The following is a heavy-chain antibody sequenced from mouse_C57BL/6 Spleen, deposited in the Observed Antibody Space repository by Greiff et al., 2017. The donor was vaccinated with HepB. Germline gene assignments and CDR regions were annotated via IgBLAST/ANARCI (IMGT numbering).Heavy chain of an antibody. V-gene: IGHV1-76*01. CDR2: IYPGSGNT. J-gene: IGHJ3*01. Sequence: QVQLKESGAELVRPGASVKLSCKASGYTFTDYYINWVKQRPGQGLEWIARIYPGSGNTYYNEKFKGKATLTAEKSSSTAYMQLSSLTSEDSAVYFCERSYYGSSTWFAYWGQGTLVTVSA. D-gene: IGHD1-1*01. CDR3: ERSYYGSSTWFAY. CDR1: GYTFTDYY.